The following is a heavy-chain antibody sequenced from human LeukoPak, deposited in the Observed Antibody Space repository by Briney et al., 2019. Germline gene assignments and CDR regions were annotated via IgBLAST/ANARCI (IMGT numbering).Heavy chain of an antibody. J-gene: IGHJ5*02. CDR1: GFTFSSYV. CDR2: ISVSGDNT. CDR3: ANYNYYDTSGPS. D-gene: IGHD3-22*01. Sequence: GGSLRLSCAASGFTFSSYVMNWVRQAPGKGLESVSGISVSGDNTYYADSVRGRFTISRDNSNNTLYLQMNSLRVEDTAVYYCANYNYYDTSGPSWGQGTLVSVS. V-gene: IGHV3-23*01.